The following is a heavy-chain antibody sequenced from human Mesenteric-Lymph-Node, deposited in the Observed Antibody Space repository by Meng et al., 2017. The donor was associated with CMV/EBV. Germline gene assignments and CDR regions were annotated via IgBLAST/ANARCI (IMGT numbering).Heavy chain of an antibody. CDR2: LYHRGST. Sequence: CAVSRVSISSTSWCTWVRQSPGTGLEWIGELYHRGSTNYNPSLKSRVTISVDKSKTPFSLNLSSVTAADTAVYYCASRNYYASGSPDYWGQGTLVTVSS. CDR1: RVSISSTSW. V-gene: IGHV4-4*02. CDR3: ASRNYYASGSPDY. D-gene: IGHD3-10*01. J-gene: IGHJ4*02.